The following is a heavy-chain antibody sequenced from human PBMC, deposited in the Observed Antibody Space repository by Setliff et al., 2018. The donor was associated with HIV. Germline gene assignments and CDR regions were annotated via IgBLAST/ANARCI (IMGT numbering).Heavy chain of an antibody. Sequence: SETLSLTCAVYGGSFSGYYWSWIRQPPGKGLEWIGEINHSGSTNYNPSLKSRVTISVDTSKNQFSLKLSSVTAADTAVYYCARGVFAYDYGDLISLHYFDYWGQGTLVTVSS. CDR2: INHSGST. V-gene: IGHV4-34*01. J-gene: IGHJ4*02. D-gene: IGHD4-17*01. CDR3: ARGVFAYDYGDLISLHYFDY. CDR1: GGSFSGYY.